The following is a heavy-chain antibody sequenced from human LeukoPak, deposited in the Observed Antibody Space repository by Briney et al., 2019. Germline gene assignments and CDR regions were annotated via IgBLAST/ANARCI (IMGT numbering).Heavy chain of an antibody. CDR3: ARAPYYDFWSGLYYMDV. Sequence: GGSLRLSCAASGFTFSSYWMHWVRQAPGKGLVWVSRINTDGSSTSYADSVKGRFTISRDNAKNTLYLQMNSLRAEDTAVYYRARAPYYDFWSGLYYMDVWGKGTTDTVSS. CDR1: GFTFSSYW. J-gene: IGHJ6*03. V-gene: IGHV3-74*01. CDR2: INTDGSST. D-gene: IGHD3-3*01.